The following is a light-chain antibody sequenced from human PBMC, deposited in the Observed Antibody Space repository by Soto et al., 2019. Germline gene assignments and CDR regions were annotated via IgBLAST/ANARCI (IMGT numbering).Light chain of an antibody. CDR3: GTWDSSLSALI. V-gene: IGLV1-51*01. Sequence: QSVLTQPPSVSAAPGQKVTISFSGSSSNIGKNYVSWYQQLPGTAPKLRIYDNNKRPSGTPDRCSGSKSGTSATLGNTGLQAGDEADYYCGTWDSSLSALILGGGTKLTVL. CDR1: SSNIGKNY. CDR2: DNN. J-gene: IGLJ2*01.